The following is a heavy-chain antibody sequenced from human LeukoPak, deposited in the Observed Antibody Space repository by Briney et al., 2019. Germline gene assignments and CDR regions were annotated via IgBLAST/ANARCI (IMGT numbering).Heavy chain of an antibody. Sequence: PSETLSLTCTVSGGSVSSRSYYWSWIRQPPGKRLEWIGYINYSGRTDYNPSLKGRVTISVDTSKNQFSLKLSSVTAADTAVFYCARTISGWYYFDYWGQGTLVTVSS. CDR3: ARTISGWYYFDY. D-gene: IGHD6-13*01. CDR2: INYSGRT. CDR1: GGSVSSRSYY. V-gene: IGHV4-61*01. J-gene: IGHJ4*02.